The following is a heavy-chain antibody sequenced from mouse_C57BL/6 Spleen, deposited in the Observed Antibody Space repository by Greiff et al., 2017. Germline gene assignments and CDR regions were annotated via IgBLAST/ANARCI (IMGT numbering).Heavy chain of an antibody. D-gene: IGHD2-5*01. CDR2: IDPTSGGT. Sequence: VQLQQPGAELVKPGASVKLSCKASGYTFTSYWMHWVKQRPGRGLEWIGRIDPTSGGTKYNEKFKSKATLTVDKPSSTAYMQLSSLTSEDSAVYYCARGDAYYSNYIDYWGQGTTLTVSS. J-gene: IGHJ2*01. CDR1: GYTFTSYW. CDR3: ARGDAYYSNYIDY. V-gene: IGHV1-72*01.